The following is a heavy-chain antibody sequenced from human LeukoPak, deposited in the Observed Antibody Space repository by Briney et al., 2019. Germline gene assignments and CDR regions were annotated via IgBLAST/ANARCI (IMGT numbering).Heavy chain of an antibody. Sequence: PSETLSLTCAVYGGSFSGYYWSWIRQPPGKGLEWIGEINHSGSTNYNPSLKSRVTISVDTSKNQFSLKLSSVTAADTAVYYCAREELGCSGGSCYSGTYFQHWGQGTLVTVSS. CDR3: AREELGCSGGSCYSGTYFQH. J-gene: IGHJ1*01. V-gene: IGHV4-34*01. D-gene: IGHD2-15*01. CDR1: GGSFSGYY. CDR2: INHSGST.